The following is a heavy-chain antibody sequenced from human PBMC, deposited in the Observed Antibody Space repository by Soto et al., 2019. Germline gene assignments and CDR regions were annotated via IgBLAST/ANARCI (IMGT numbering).Heavy chain of an antibody. V-gene: IGHV3-23*01. D-gene: IGHD3-10*02. J-gene: IGHJ6*02. CDR1: GFTFSSYA. CDR3: ARSTTLAQDYYYYGMDV. Sequence: PGGSLRLSCAASGFTFSSYAMSWVRQAPGKGLEWVSAISGSGGSTYYADSVKGRFTISRDNSKNTLYLQMNSLRAEDTAVYYCARSTTLAQDYYYYGMDVWGQGTTVTVS. CDR2: ISGSGGST.